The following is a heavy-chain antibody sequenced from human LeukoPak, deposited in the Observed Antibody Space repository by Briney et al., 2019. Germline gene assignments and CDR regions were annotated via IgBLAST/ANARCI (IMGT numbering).Heavy chain of an antibody. CDR1: GYTFTSYG. J-gene: IGHJ4*02. Sequence: ASVKASCKASGYTFTSYGISWVRQAPGQGLEWMGWISAYNGNTNYAQKLQGRVTMTTDTSTSTAYMELRSLRSDDTAVYYCARTKYSGYDLTYFDYWGQGTLVTVSS. CDR2: ISAYNGNT. V-gene: IGHV1-18*01. CDR3: ARTKYSGYDLTYFDY. D-gene: IGHD5-12*01.